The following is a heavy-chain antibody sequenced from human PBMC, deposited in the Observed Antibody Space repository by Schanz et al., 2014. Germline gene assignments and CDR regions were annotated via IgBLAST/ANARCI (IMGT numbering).Heavy chain of an antibody. V-gene: IGHV4-61*02. CDR2: VFPNGIT. CDR3: ARDTTWRLDL. D-gene: IGHD1-1*01. CDR1: GGSIRSGTYY. J-gene: IGHJ2*01. Sequence: QVQLQESGPGLVKPSQTLSLTCSVSGGSIRSGTYYWSWIRQPAGKALEWVGRVFPNGITNYNPSLKSRVTISLDPSKNQFPLPLTPLTAADTAVYYCARDTTWRLDLWGRGTLXTVSS.